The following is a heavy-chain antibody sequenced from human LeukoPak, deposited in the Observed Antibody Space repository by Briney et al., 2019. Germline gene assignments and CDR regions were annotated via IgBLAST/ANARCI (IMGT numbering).Heavy chain of an antibody. CDR2: IYHSGST. CDR1: GGSLSSPNW. V-gene: IGHV4-4*02. Sequence: PSETLSLTCAVSGGSLSSPNWWSWVRPPPGKGLEWIGEIYHSGSTNYNLSLKSRVTISVDKAKNQFSLKLNSVTAADTAVYYCARVRTIFGVVDYGMDVWGQGTTVTVSS. CDR3: ARVRTIFGVVDYGMDV. D-gene: IGHD3-3*01. J-gene: IGHJ6*02.